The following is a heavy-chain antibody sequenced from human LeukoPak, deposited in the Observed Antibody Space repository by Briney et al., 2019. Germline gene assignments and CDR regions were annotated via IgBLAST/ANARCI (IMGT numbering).Heavy chain of an antibody. Sequence: SVKVSCKASGGTFSSYAISWVRQAPGQGLEWMGGIIPIFGTANYAQKFQGRVTITADESTSTAYMELSSLRSEDTAVYYCASERGDLYGGNSGYYYYYGMDVWGQGTTVTVSS. CDR3: ASERGDLYGGNSGYYYYYGMDV. V-gene: IGHV1-69*13. D-gene: IGHD4-23*01. CDR2: IIPIFGTA. CDR1: GGTFSSYA. J-gene: IGHJ6*02.